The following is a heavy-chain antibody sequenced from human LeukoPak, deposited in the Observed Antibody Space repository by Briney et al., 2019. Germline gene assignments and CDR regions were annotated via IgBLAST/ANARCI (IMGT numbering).Heavy chain of an antibody. J-gene: IGHJ5*02. Sequence: GGSVRLSCAASGFTFSSYGMHWVRQAPGKGLEWVAVIWYDGSNKYYADSVKGRFTISRDNSKNTLYLQMNSLRAEDTAVYYCARDREQTTVTTGGFDPWGQGTLVTVSS. CDR2: IWYDGSNK. D-gene: IGHD4-17*01. CDR1: GFTFSSYG. CDR3: ARDREQTTVTTGGFDP. V-gene: IGHV3-33*01.